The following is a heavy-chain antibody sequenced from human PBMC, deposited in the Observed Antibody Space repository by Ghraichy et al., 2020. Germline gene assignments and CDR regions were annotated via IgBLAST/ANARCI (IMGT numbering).Heavy chain of an antibody. CDR1: GLTFGDYA. Sequence: GGSLRLSCTASGLTFGDYAMSWFRQAPGKGLEWVGFIRSKAYGGTTEYAASVKGRFTISRDDSKSIAYLQMNSLKTEDTALYYCARGRQQLIFDYWGQGTLVTVSS. CDR2: IRSKAYGGTT. V-gene: IGHV3-49*03. CDR3: ARGRQQLIFDY. D-gene: IGHD6-13*01. J-gene: IGHJ4*02.